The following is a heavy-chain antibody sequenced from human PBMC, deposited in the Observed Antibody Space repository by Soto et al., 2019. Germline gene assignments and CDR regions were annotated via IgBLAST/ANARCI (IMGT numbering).Heavy chain of an antibody. V-gene: IGHV4-59*01. J-gene: IGHJ5*02. Sequence: QVQLQESGPGLVKPSETLSLTCTVSGGSISSYYWSWIRQPPGKGLEWIGYIYYSGSTNYNPSLKSRVTISVDTSKNQFSLKLSSVTAADTAVYYCARVGSYFTGYWVNWFDPWGQGTLVTVSS. CDR2: IYYSGST. D-gene: IGHD3-9*01. CDR3: ARVGSYFTGYWVNWFDP. CDR1: GGSISSYY.